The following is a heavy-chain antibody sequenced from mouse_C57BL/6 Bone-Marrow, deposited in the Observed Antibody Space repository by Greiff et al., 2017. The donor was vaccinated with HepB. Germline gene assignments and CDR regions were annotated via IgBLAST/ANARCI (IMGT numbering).Heavy chain of an antibody. CDR1: GFTFSDYY. D-gene: IGHD1-1*01. CDR2: ISNGGGST. Sequence: EVHLVESGGGLVQPGGSLKLSCAASGFTFSDYYMYWVRQTPEKRLECVAYISNGGGSTYYPDTVKGRFTISRDNAKNTLYLQMSRLKSEDTAMYYCARHDDYYGSSYLGYWGQGTTLTVSS. CDR3: ARHDDYYGSSYLGY. V-gene: IGHV5-12*01. J-gene: IGHJ2*01.